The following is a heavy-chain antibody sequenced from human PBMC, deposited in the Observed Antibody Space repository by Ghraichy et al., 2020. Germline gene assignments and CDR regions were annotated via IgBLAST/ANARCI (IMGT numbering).Heavy chain of an antibody. Sequence: SETLSLTCTVSGGSIRSDDYYWSWIRQPPGKGLEWIGYMYYSGSTDYNPSLKSRVFISLDTSKNKFSLNLISVTAADTAVYYCARIKSSGYYNWFDPWGQGTLVTVSS. J-gene: IGHJ5*02. D-gene: IGHD3-22*01. CDR3: ARIKSSGYYNWFDP. CDR2: MYYSGST. CDR1: GGSIRSDDYY. V-gene: IGHV4-30-4*01.